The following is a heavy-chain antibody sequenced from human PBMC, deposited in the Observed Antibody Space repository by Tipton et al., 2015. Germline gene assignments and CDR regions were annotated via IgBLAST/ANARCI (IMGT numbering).Heavy chain of an antibody. CDR3: AREAYSSSGLIFDY. D-gene: IGHD6-6*01. V-gene: IGHV4-59*01. J-gene: IGHJ4*02. Sequence: TLSLTCTVSGGSISRYYWSWIRQPPGKGLEWIGYIYNSGSTNYNPSLKSRVTISVDTSKNQFSLKLRSVTAADTAVYYCAREAYSSSGLIFDYWGQGTLVTVSS. CDR1: GGSISRYY. CDR2: IYNSGST.